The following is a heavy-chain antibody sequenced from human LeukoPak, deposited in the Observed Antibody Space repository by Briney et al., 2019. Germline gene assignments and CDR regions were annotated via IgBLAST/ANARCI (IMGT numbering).Heavy chain of an antibody. CDR3: ARDSYCSSTSCYEDY. J-gene: IGHJ4*02. Sequence: GGSLRLSCAASGFTFSSYGMHWVRQAPGKGLEWVAFIRYDGSNKYYADSVKGRFTISRDNAKNSLYLQMNSLRAEDTAVYYCARDSYCSSTSCYEDYWGQGTLVTVSS. D-gene: IGHD2-2*01. CDR1: GFTFSSYG. V-gene: IGHV3-30*02. CDR2: IRYDGSNK.